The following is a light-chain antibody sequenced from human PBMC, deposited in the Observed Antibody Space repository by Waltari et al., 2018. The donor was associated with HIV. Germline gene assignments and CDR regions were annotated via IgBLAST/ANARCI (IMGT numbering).Light chain of an antibody. V-gene: IGLV2-11*01. Sequence: QSALTQPRSVSGSPGQSVTISCPGTSSAVGGFNFVPWYHQYPGKAPKLMIYDVTKRPSGVPDRFSGSKFDNTASLTISGLQADDEADYYCCSYAGSYTLVVFGGGTKLTVL. J-gene: IGLJ2*01. CDR3: CSYAGSYTLVV. CDR1: SSAVGGFNF. CDR2: DVT.